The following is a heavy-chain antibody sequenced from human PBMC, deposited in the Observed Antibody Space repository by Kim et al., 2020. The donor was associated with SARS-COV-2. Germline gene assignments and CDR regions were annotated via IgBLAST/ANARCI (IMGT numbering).Heavy chain of an antibody. CDR3: ARSRYYYGSAKGGVFDI. J-gene: IGHJ3*02. CDR1: GGTFSSYA. V-gene: IGHV1-69*13. D-gene: IGHD3-10*01. Sequence: SVKVSCKASGGTFSSYAISWVRQAPGQGLEWMGGIIPIFGTANYAQKFQGRVTITADESTSTAYMELSSLRSEDTAVYYCARSRYYYGSAKGGVFDIWGQGTMVTVSS. CDR2: IIPIFGTA.